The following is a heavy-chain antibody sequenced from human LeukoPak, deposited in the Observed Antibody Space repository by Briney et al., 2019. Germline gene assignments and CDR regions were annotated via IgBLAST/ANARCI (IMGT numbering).Heavy chain of an antibody. CDR1: GFTFDDYA. CDR3: AKDSVAAAGTGYDY. D-gene: IGHD6-13*01. V-gene: IGHV3-9*01. Sequence: PGRSLRLSCAASGFTFDDYAMHWVRQAPGKGLEWVSGISWNSGSIGYADSVKGRFTISRDNAKNSLYLQMNSLRAEDTALYYCAKDSVAAAGTGYDYWGQGTLVTVSS. CDR2: ISWNSGSI. J-gene: IGHJ4*02.